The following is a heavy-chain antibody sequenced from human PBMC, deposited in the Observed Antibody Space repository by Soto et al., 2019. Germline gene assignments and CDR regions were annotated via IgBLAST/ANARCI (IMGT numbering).Heavy chain of an antibody. D-gene: IGHD5-12*01. J-gene: IGHJ4*02. CDR2: ISSNGGST. Sequence: EVQLVESGGGLVQPGGSLRLSCAASGFTFSSYGMHWVRKATGKGLEYVSAISSNGGSTYYANSVKGRFTISRDNSKNTLYLQMGSLSAEDMAVYYYARDGGVYSGYHFDYWGQRSLVTVS. CDR1: GFTFSSYG. CDR3: ARDGGVYSGYHFDY. V-gene: IGHV3-64*01.